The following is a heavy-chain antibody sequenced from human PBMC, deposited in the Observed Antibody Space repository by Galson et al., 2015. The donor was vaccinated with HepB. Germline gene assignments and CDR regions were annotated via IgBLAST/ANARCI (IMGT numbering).Heavy chain of an antibody. J-gene: IGHJ4*02. D-gene: IGHD1-1*01. V-gene: IGHV3-73*01. CDR1: GFTFSGSA. CDR3: TDPLEDY. CDR2: IRSKAESYAT. Sequence: SLRLSCAASGFTFSGSAMHWVRQASGKGLEWVARIRSKAESYATAYAASVKGRFTISRDNTKNTAYLQMNSLRTEDSGDYYCTDPLEDYWGQGALVTVSS.